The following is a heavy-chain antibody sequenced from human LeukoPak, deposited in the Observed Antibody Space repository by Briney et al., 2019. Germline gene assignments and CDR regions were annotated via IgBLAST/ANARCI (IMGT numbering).Heavy chain of an antibody. Sequence: GGSLRLSCAASGFTVSNDYMSWVRQAPGKGLEWVSVIYGAGATYYADSVKGRFTISRDNAKNALYLQMNSLRAEDTAVYYCVRGGMATIWPFDYWGQGTLVTVSS. D-gene: IGHD5-24*01. CDR3: VRGGMATIWPFDY. CDR2: IYGAGAT. V-gene: IGHV3-53*01. J-gene: IGHJ4*02. CDR1: GFTVSNDY.